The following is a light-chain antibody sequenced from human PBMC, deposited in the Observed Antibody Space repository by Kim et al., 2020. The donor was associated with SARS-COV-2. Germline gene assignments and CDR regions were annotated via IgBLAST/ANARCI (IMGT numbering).Light chain of an antibody. CDR1: QSVLYSSNNKTY. Sequence: ATINCKSTQSVLYSSNNKTYLAWYQQKPGQPPKLVIYWASTRESGVPDRFSGSGSGTDFTLTISGLQAEDVAVYYCQQYYSTPPTFGGGTKVDIK. CDR3: QQYYSTPPT. V-gene: IGKV4-1*01. J-gene: IGKJ4*01. CDR2: WAS.